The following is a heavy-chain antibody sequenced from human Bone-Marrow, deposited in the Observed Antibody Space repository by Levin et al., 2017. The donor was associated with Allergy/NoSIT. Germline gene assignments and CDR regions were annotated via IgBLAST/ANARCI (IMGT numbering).Heavy chain of an antibody. D-gene: IGHD6-6*01. CDR3: ARHEGYSSSPFDY. Sequence: GESLKISCAASGFTFSDYYMSWIRQAPGKGLEWVSYISSSGSTIYYADSVKGRFTISRDNAKNSLYLQMNSLRAEDTAVYYCARHEGYSSSPFDYWGQGTLVTVSS. V-gene: IGHV3-11*01. CDR2: ISSSGSTI. J-gene: IGHJ4*02. CDR1: GFTFSDYY.